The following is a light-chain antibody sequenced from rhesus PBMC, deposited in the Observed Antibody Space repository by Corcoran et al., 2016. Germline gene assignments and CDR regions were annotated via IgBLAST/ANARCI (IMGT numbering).Light chain of an antibody. CDR2: VVS. CDR1: QSLVYSDGKTY. V-gene: IGKV2-82*03. Sequence: DIVMIQTPLSLPVTLGEPASISCRSTQSLVYSDGKTYLYWYLQKPGQSSQLLVYVVSKRASGVPDKFGGSGSGTEFTLKISSVEAEDVGVYYCMQALRSPWTFGQGTKVEIK. CDR3: MQALRSPWT. J-gene: IGKJ1*01.